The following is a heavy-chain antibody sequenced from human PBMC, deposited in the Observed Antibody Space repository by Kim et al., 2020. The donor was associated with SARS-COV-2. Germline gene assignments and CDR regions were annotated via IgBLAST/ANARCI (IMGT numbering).Heavy chain of an antibody. J-gene: IGHJ4*02. CDR3: AREVDTAMVFDY. Sequence: NSTPSLKSRVTISVDTSKNQFSLKLSSVTAADTAVYYCAREVDTAMVFDYWGQGTLVTVSS. V-gene: IGHV4-59*01. D-gene: IGHD5-18*01.